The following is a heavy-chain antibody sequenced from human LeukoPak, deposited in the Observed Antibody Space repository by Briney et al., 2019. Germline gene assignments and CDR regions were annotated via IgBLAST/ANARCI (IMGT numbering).Heavy chain of an antibody. Sequence: PGGSLRLSCAASGLTFNNYAMSWVRQAPGKGLEWVSGISGRGASKYYAGSVKGRFTISRDNAKNSLYLQMNSLRAEDTAVYYCARDWGVVGAPGPIIDFDYWGQGTLVTVSS. CDR2: ISGRGASK. D-gene: IGHD1-26*01. CDR1: GLTFNNYA. J-gene: IGHJ4*02. V-gene: IGHV3-23*01. CDR3: ARDWGVVGAPGPIIDFDY.